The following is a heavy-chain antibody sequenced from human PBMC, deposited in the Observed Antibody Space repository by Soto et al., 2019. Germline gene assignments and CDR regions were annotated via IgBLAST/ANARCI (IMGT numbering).Heavy chain of an antibody. J-gene: IGHJ5*02. V-gene: IGHV5-10-1*01. CDR2: IDPSDSYT. D-gene: IGHD3-9*01. CDR1: GYSFTSYW. Sequence: GESLKISCKGSGYSFTSYWISWVRQMPGKGLEWMGRIDPSDSYTNYSPSFQGHVTISADKSISTAYLQWSSLKASDTAMYYCARQPAYYDILTGYSRANWFDPWGQGTLVTVSS. CDR3: ARQPAYYDILTGYSRANWFDP.